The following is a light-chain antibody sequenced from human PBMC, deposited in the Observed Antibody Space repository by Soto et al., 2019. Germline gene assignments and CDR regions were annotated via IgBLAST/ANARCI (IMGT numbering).Light chain of an antibody. CDR1: QTISSC. V-gene: IGKV1-39*01. CDR2: AAS. J-gene: IGKJ2*01. CDR3: QQSCSFPYT. Sequence: DIQMTQSPSSLSASVGERLTMTCRASQTISSCLNWYQQKPGKAPKLLINAASTLQSGVPSRLSGSGSGTHFTLTISSLLPEDLATYYCQQSCSFPYTFGQGTKLEI.